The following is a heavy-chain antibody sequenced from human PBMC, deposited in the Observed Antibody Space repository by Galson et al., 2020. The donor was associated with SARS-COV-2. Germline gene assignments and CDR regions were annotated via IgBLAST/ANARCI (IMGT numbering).Heavy chain of an antibody. D-gene: IGHD2-21*02. CDR2: IHYSGST. CDR3: ARVSAWGLLDS. Sequence: SEPLSLTCTVSTGSIRGSYWTWIRQPPGKGLEWIAYIHYSGSTNYNPSLKSRVFISVDTTKNHFSLRLTSATSADTAVYYCARVSAWGLLDSWGRGTLVTVAS. V-gene: IGHV4-59*01. J-gene: IGHJ4*02. CDR1: TGSIRGSY.